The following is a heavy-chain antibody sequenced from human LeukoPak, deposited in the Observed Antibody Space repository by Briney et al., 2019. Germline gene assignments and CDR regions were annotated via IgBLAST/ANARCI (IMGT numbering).Heavy chain of an antibody. CDR3: ARSIAVAARGSYYFDY. CDR1: GGSISSYY. CDR2: IYYSGST. Sequence: SETLSLTCTVSGGSISSYYWSWIRQPPGKGLEWIGYIYYSGSTNYNPSLKSRVTISVDTSKNQFSLKLSSVTAADTAVYYCARSIAVAARGSYYFDYWGQGTLVTVSS. V-gene: IGHV4-59*01. D-gene: IGHD6-19*01. J-gene: IGHJ4*02.